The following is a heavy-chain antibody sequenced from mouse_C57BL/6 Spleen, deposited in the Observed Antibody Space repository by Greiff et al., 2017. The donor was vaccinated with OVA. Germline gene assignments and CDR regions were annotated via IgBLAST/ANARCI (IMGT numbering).Heavy chain of an antibody. D-gene: IGHD1-1*01. J-gene: IGHJ1*03. V-gene: IGHV1-69*01. CDR2: LDPSDSYT. CDR3: ARRYYYGSSYWYCDV. Sequence: QVQLQQPGAELVMPGASVKLSCKASGYTFTSYWMHWVKQRPGQGLEWIGELDPSDSYTNYNQKFKGKSTLTVDKSSSTAYMQLSSLTSEDSAVYYCARRYYYGSSYWYCDVWGIGTTVTVSS. CDR1: GYTFTSYW.